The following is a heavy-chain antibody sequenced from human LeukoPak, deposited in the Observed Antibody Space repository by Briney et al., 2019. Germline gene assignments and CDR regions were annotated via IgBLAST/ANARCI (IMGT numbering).Heavy chain of an antibody. V-gene: IGHV1-46*01. CDR1: GYTFTSYY. Sequence: ASVKVSCKASGYTFTSYYMHWVRQAPGQGLEWMGIINPSGGSTSYAQKFQGRVTMTRDTSTSTVYMEPSSLRSEDTAVYYCARGKSSGWYLYDYGMDVWGQGTTVTVSS. D-gene: IGHD6-19*01. CDR2: INPSGGST. J-gene: IGHJ6*02. CDR3: ARGKSSGWYLYDYGMDV.